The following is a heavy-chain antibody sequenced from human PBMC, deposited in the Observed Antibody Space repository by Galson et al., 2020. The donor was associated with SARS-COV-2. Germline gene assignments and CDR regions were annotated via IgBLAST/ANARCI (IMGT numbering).Heavy chain of an antibody. CDR3: ARGRVVVVPAALGLHYYHYYYMDV. CDR1: GYTFTSYD. V-gene: IGHV1-8*01. CDR2: MNPNSGNT. Sequence: ASVKVSCKASGYTFTSYDINWVRQATGQGLEWMGWMNPNSGNTGYAQKFQGRVTMTRNTSISTAYMELSSLRSEDTAVYYCARGRVVVVPAALGLHYYHYYYMDVWGKGTTVTVSS. D-gene: IGHD2-2*01. J-gene: IGHJ6*03.